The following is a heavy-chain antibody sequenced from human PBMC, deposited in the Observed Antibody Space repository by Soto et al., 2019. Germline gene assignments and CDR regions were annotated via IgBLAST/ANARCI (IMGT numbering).Heavy chain of an antibody. V-gene: IGHV4-31*03. CDR3: ARDSSGYYHFDY. CDR1: GGSISSGGYY. D-gene: IGHD3-22*01. Sequence: SETLSLTCTVSGGSISSGGYYWSWIRQHPGKGLEWIGYIYYSGSTYYNPSLKSRVTISVDTSKNQFSLKLSSVTAADTAVYYCARDSSGYYHFDYWGQGTLVTVSS. CDR2: IYYSGST. J-gene: IGHJ4*02.